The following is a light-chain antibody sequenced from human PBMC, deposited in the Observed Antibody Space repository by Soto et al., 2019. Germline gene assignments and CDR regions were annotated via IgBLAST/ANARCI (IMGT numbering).Light chain of an antibody. CDR1: QSVRSS. CDR3: QQYIRWPLT. Sequence: PGERVTLSCRASQSVRSSLAWYQQKPGQAPSLLIYGASTRATGTPARFSGSGSGTEFTLTISSLQSEDFAVYYCQQYIRWPLTFGGGTKVDIK. V-gene: IGKV3-15*01. J-gene: IGKJ4*01. CDR2: GAS.